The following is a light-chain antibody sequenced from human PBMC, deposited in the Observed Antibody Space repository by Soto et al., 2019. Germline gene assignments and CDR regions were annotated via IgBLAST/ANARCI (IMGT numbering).Light chain of an antibody. V-gene: IGLV3-21*02. J-gene: IGLJ3*02. CDR2: EDS. CDR3: QVWESYSDVP. CDR1: NIGIRS. Sequence: SYELTQPPSLSVAPGQTATITCVGDNIGIRSVHWYQQRPGQAPVLVLYEDSDRPSGIPDRFSGSNSGNTATLTISRVEAWDEADYYCQVWESYSDVPFGGGTKLTVL.